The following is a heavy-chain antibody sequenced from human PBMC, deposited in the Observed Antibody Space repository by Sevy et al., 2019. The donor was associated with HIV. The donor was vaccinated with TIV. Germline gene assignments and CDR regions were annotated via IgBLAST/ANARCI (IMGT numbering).Heavy chain of an antibody. CDR1: GYTFTSYG. CDR3: AFTKGVFGVVMTSFFFDF. D-gene: IGHD3-3*01. Sequence: ASVKVSCKASGYTFTSYGIAWVRQAPGQGLEWMGWISAYNGNPNYAREFQGRLTMTTDTSTTTVYMYLRSLRSDDTAVYYCAFTKGVFGVVMTSFFFDFWGQGTPVTVSS. CDR2: ISAYNGNP. J-gene: IGHJ4*02. V-gene: IGHV1-18*01.